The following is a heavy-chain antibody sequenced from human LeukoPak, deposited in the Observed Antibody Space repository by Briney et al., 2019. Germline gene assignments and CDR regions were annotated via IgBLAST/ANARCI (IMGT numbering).Heavy chain of an antibody. CDR1: LGSISKRNW. J-gene: IGHJ4*02. D-gene: IGHD3-10*01. V-gene: IGHV4-4*02. CDR3: ARDRRRTPGSDPSQNGDYSFDY. Sequence: SETLSLTCAVSLGSISKRNWWGWVRQPPGKGLEWIGEIYHSGSTNYNPSLKSRVTISVDKSKNQFSLKLSSVTAADTAVYYCARDRRRTPGSDPSQNGDYSFDYWGQGTLVTVSS. CDR2: IYHSGST.